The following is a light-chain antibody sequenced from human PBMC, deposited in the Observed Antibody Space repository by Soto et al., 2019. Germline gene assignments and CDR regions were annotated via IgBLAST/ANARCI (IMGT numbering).Light chain of an antibody. Sequence: DIQMTQSPSPLPASVGDRVTIACRATQSISSWLAWYQQKPGKAPKLLIFKASSLESGVPSRFSGSGSGTDFALTISSLQSDDFATYYCQQYNTYPWTFGPGTKVEV. CDR1: QSISSW. V-gene: IGKV1-5*03. CDR3: QQYNTYPWT. CDR2: KAS. J-gene: IGKJ1*01.